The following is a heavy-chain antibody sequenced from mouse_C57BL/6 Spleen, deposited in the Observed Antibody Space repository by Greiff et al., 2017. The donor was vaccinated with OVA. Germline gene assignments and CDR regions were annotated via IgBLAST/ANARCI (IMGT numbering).Heavy chain of an antibody. CDR2: INPGSGGT. J-gene: IGHJ1*03. D-gene: IGHD1-1*01. CDR3: ARGPGSSSDRYFDV. CDR1: GYAFTNYL. V-gene: IGHV1-54*01. Sequence: QVQLQQSGAELVRPGTSVKVSCKASGYAFTNYLIEWVKQRPGQGLEWIGVINPGSGGTNYNEKFKGKATLTADKSSSTAYMQLSSLTSEDSAVYFCARGPGSSSDRYFDVWGTGTTVTVSS.